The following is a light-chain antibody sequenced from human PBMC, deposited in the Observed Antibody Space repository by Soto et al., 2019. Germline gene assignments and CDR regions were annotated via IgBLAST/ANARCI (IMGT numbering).Light chain of an antibody. CDR3: KSYAGSKTYV. V-gene: IGLV2-8*01. J-gene: IGLJ1*01. CDR1: KSDIGVYDF. Sequence: QSVLTQPPSASGSPGQSVTISCTGTKSDIGVYDFVSWYQHHPGKAPRLIIYEVVQRPSGVPDRFSGSKSGNTASLTVSGLQAADEAAYFCKSYAGSKTYVFGSGTKVNGL. CDR2: EVV.